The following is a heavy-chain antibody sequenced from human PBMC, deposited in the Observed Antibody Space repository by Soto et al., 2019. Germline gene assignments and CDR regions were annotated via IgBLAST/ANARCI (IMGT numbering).Heavy chain of an antibody. CDR1: GFTFSSYA. J-gene: IGHJ4*02. D-gene: IGHD3-22*01. Sequence: GGSLRLSCAASGFTFSSYAMSWVRQAPGKGLEWVSAISGSGGSTYYAESVKGRFTISRDNSKNTLYLQMNSLRAEDTAVYYCAKDWEGGYYDSSGYYYFDYWGQGTLVTVSS. CDR3: AKDWEGGYYDSSGYYYFDY. CDR2: ISGSGGST. V-gene: IGHV3-23*01.